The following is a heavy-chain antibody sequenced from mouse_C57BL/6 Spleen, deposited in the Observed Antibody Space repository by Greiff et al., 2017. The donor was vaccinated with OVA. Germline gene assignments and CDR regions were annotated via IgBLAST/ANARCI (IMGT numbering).Heavy chain of an antibody. J-gene: IGHJ4*01. Sequence: QVQLQQSGAELVKPGASVKISCKASGYAFSSYWMNWVKQRPGKGLEWIGQIYPGDGDTNYNGKFKGKATLTADKSSSTAYMQLSSLTSEDSAVYFCASYYGYDGLYYAMDDWGQGTSVTVSS. D-gene: IGHD2-2*01. V-gene: IGHV1-80*01. CDR2: IYPGDGDT. CDR3: ASYYGYDGLYYAMDD. CDR1: GYAFSSYW.